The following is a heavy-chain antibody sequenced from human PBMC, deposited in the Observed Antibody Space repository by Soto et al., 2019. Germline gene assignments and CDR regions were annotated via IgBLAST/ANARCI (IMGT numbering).Heavy chain of an antibody. J-gene: IGHJ4*02. V-gene: IGHV3-30*18. CDR3: AKDFLGTVGATGLLDY. CDR1: GFTFSSYG. D-gene: IGHD1-26*01. Sequence: QVQLVESGGGVVQPGRSLRLSCAASGFTFSSYGMHWVRQAPGKGLEWVAVISYDGSNKYYADSVKGRFTISRDNSKNTLYLQMNSLRAEDTAVYYCAKDFLGTVGATGLLDYWGQGTLVTVSS. CDR2: ISYDGSNK.